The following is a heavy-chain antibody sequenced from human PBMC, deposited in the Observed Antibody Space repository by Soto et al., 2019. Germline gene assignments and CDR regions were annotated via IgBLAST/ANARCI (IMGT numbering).Heavy chain of an antibody. V-gene: IGHV4-30-4*01. CDR2: IYYSGST. Sequence: SETLSLTCTVSGGSISSGAYYWSWIRQPPGKGLEWIGYIYYSGSTYYNPSLKSRVTISVDTSKNQFPLKLSSVTAADTAVYYCARVTVTTGGYGMDVWGQGTTVTVSS. CDR3: ARVTVTTGGYGMDV. CDR1: GGSISSGAYY. J-gene: IGHJ6*02. D-gene: IGHD4-4*01.